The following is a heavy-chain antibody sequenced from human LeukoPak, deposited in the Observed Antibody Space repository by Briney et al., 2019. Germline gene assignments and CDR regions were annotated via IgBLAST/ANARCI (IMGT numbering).Heavy chain of an antibody. CDR3: ARFNTDMVTGLPDFDY. D-gene: IGHD5-18*01. V-gene: IGHV5-51*01. CDR1: GYCFSSYW. J-gene: IGHJ4*02. Sequence: GESLKISCKGSGYCFSSYWIGWVRQMPGKGPEWIEITYRGYSDTRYRPSFQGQVSISADKSISTAYQQWSSLKASDTAMCYCARFNTDMVTGLPDFDYWGQGTLVTVSS. CDR2: TYRGYSDT.